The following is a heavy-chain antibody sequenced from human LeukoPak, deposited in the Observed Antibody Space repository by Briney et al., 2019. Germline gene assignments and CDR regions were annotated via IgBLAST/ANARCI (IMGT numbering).Heavy chain of an antibody. CDR1: GFTFSDYY. CDR2: ISSSGSTI. V-gene: IGHV3-11*01. D-gene: IGHD3-22*01. CDR3: ARRYDSSGYSHDAFDI. Sequence: GGSLRLSCAASGFTFSDYYMSWIRQAPGKGLEWVSYISSSGSTIYYADSVKGRFTISRDNAKNSLYLQMNSLRAEDTAVYYCARRYDSSGYSHDAFDIWGQGTMVTVSS. J-gene: IGHJ3*02.